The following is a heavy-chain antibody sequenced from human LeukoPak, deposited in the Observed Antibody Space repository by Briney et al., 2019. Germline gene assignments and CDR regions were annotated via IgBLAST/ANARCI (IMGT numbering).Heavy chain of an antibody. V-gene: IGHV2-5*02. D-gene: IGHD5-18*01. CDR3: AHLKLGYGYWDY. CDR2: IYWDDDK. J-gene: IGHJ4*02. Sequence: SGPTLVKPTQTLTLTCTFSGFSLSTSGVGVGWIRQPPGKALEWLSLIYWDDDKRYSPSLKSRHTITKDTSKNQVVLTMTNMDPVDTATYYCAHLKLGYGYWDYWGQGTLVTVSS. CDR1: GFSLSTSGVG.